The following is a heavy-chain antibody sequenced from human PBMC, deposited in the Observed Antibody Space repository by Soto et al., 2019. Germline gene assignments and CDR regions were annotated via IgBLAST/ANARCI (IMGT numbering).Heavy chain of an antibody. Sequence: EVQLVESGGGLVKPGGSLRLSCAASGFTFSIAWMTWVRQVPGKGLEWVGRIKSKTDGGTTDYAAPVKGRFTISRDDSKNTVYLQMNSLKTEDIAVYYCADTYLNNHHYYNMDVWGQGTTVTVSS. V-gene: IGHV3-15*01. J-gene: IGHJ6*02. CDR1: GFTFSIAW. CDR2: IKSKTDGGTT. CDR3: ADTYLNNHHYYNMDV. D-gene: IGHD5-18*01.